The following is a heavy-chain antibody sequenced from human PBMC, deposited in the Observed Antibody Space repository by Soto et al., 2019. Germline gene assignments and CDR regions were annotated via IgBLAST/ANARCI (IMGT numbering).Heavy chain of an antibody. D-gene: IGHD6-13*01. J-gene: IGHJ5*02. V-gene: IGHV4-4*02. Sequence: QVQLQESGPGLVKPSGTLSLTCTVSGGSISSRNWWSWVRQPPGKGLEWIGEIYHSGSTIYKPSLTSRVTISVDKSKNQFSLRLSSVTAADTAVYYCARLGAGPWGQGTLVTVSS. CDR2: IYHSGST. CDR3: ARLGAGP. CDR1: GGSISSRNW.